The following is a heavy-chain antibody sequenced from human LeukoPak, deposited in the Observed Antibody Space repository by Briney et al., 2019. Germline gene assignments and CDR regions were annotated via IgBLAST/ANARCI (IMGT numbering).Heavy chain of an antibody. V-gene: IGHV4-39*01. J-gene: IGHJ4*02. CDR2: VYYSGST. Sequence: SETLSLTCTVSGGSVNSTSYYWGWIRQAPGKGLDWIGSVYYSGSTYYNLSLKSRVTISVDTSKNQFSLKLSSVTAADTAVYYCARLGIAAAGTVGLGYWGQGTLVTVSS. CDR3: ARLGIAAAGTVGLGY. CDR1: GGSVNSTSYY. D-gene: IGHD6-13*01.